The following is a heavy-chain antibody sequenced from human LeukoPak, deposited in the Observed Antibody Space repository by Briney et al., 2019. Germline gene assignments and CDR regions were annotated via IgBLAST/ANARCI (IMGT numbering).Heavy chain of an antibody. D-gene: IGHD5-24*01. J-gene: IGHJ5*02. CDR3: ARDERRGWFDL. Sequence: PSETLSLTCGISGGSISSSNWWSWVRQPPGKGLEWIGEIYHSGSTNCNPSLKSRVIMSVDTSNNQFFLNLTSVTAADTAVYYCARDERRGWFDLWGQGILVTVSS. CDR2: IYHSGST. CDR1: GGSISSSNW. V-gene: IGHV4-4*02.